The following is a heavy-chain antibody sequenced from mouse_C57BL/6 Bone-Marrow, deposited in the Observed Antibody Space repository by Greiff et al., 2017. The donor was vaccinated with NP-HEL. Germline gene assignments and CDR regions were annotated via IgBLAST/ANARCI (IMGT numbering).Heavy chain of an antibody. J-gene: IGHJ2*01. CDR1: GYSFTGYF. CDR2: INPYNGDT. CDR3: ARTYYGSSLLDY. Sequence: EVQLQQSGPELVKPGDSVKISCKASGYSFTGYFMNWVMQSHGQSLEWIGRINPYNGDTFYNQKFKGKATLTVDKSSSTAHMELRSLTSEDSAVYYCARTYYGSSLLDYWGQGTTLTVAS. V-gene: IGHV1-20*01. D-gene: IGHD1-1*01.